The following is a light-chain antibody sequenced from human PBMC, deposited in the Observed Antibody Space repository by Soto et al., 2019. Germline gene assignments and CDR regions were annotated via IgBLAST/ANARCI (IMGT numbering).Light chain of an antibody. Sequence: QSVLTQPASVSGSPGQSITISCTGTSSDVGGYNYVSWYQHHPGKVPKIIIYAVSNRPSGVSNRFSGSKSGNTASLTISGLQAEDEADYYCSSYTISNPYVFGTGTKVTVL. CDR2: AVS. CDR3: SSYTISNPYV. J-gene: IGLJ1*01. CDR1: SSDVGGYNY. V-gene: IGLV2-14*01.